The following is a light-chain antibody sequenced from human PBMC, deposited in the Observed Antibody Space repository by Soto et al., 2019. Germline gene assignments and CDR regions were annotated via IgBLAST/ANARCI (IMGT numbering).Light chain of an antibody. V-gene: IGLV2-14*01. J-gene: IGLJ1*01. CDR3: SSYTISNTLPFV. CDR1: RRDVGGYNY. Sequence: QSALTQPASVSGSPGQSITISCTGTRRDVGGYNYVSWYQQYPGKSPKLLIYEVTHRPSGVSNRFSGSKSGNTASLTISGLQAEDEADYYCSSYTISNTLPFVFXTGTKVTVL. CDR2: EVT.